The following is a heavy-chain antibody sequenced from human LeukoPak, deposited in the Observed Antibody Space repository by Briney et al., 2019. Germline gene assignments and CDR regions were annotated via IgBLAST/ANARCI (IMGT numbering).Heavy chain of an antibody. CDR2: ISWNSAMI. J-gene: IGHJ4*02. D-gene: IGHD6-6*01. CDR3: AKATYSTSPGYYFDY. CDR1: GFTFDDYA. Sequence: GGSLRLSCAASGFTFDDYAMHWVRQGPGKGLEWVSGISWNSAMIAYADSVKGRFTISRDNAKNSLYLQMNSLRAEDTAFYYCAKATYSTSPGYYFDYWGQGTRSPSPQ. V-gene: IGHV3-9*01.